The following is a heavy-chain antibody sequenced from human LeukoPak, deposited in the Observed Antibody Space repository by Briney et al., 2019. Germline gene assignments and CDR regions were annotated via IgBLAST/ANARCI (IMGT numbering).Heavy chain of an antibody. CDR1: GFTFDDYA. CDR3: AKGTSGVVVPAAFDY. CDR2: ISWNSGSI. V-gene: IGHV3-9*03. Sequence: GGSLRLSCAASGFTFDDYAMHWVRQAPGKGLEWVSGISWNSGSIGYADSVKGRFTISRDNAKNSLYLQMNSLRAEDMALYYCAKGTSGVVVPAAFDYWGQGTLVTVSS. D-gene: IGHD2-2*01. J-gene: IGHJ4*02.